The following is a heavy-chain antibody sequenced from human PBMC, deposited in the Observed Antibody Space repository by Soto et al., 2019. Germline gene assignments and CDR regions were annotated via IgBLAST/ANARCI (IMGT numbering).Heavy chain of an antibody. V-gene: IGHV3-11*05. CDR1: GFTFSDYY. CDR3: ARDHHRYSGYEYVDY. CDR2: ISSSSSYT. J-gene: IGHJ4*02. D-gene: IGHD5-12*01. Sequence: QVQLVESGGGLVKPGGSLRLSCAASGFTFSDYYMSWIRQAPGKGLEWVSYISSSSSYTNYADSVKGRFTISRDNAKNPLYRQMNSLSSDDTAVYYCARDHHRYSGYEYVDYWGQGTLVTGSS.